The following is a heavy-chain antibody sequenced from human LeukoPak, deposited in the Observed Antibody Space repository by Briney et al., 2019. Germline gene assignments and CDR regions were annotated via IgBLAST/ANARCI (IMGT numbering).Heavy chain of an antibody. V-gene: IGHV4-31*03. CDR3: ARDVGGKYYFDY. Sequence: SETLSLACTVSGGSIAIDNYFWRWIRQHPGKGLEWVGYIYYTGSTYHYNPSLKSRITMSVDTSKNHFSLTLTSVTAADTAVYYCARDVGGKYYFDYWGQGTLVTVSS. J-gene: IGHJ4*02. D-gene: IGHD2-15*01. CDR2: IYYTGST. CDR1: GGSIAIDNYF.